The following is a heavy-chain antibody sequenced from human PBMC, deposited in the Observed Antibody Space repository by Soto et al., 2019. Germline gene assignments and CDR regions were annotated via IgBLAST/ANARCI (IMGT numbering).Heavy chain of an antibody. Sequence: PGGSLRLSCAVSGFICSSYDMSWVRQAPGKGLEWVSTILVGGSTHYEDSVKGRFTISRDTSKNMVYLQMNSLTAGDTAVYYCAKATATGGGAFEICGQGTMVTVSS. J-gene: IGHJ3*02. V-gene: IGHV3-23*01. CDR2: ILVGGST. CDR3: AKATATGGGAFEI. D-gene: IGHD2-8*02. CDR1: GFICSSYD.